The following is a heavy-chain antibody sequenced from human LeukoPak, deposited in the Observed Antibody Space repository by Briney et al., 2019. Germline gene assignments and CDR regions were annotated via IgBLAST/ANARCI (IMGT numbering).Heavy chain of an antibody. J-gene: IGHJ4*02. CDR1: GYTLTELS. V-gene: IGHV1-69*13. CDR3: ARWAGDSSAWYPALFDY. D-gene: IGHD6-13*01. CDR2: IIPISGTA. Sequence: GASLNVSSTVSGYTLTELSMHWVRQAPGQGLEWMGVIIPISGTANCAQKLQGRVTITADASTSTVYMELSSLTSDDTAVYYCARWAGDSSAWYPALFDYWGQGTLVTVSS.